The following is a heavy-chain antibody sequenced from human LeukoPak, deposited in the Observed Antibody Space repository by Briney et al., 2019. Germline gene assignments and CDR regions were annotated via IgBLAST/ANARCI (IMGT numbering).Heavy chain of an antibody. J-gene: IGHJ4*02. CDR2: ISSSGASA. CDR3: AKDVGETPKDY. D-gene: IGHD2-15*01. Sequence: GGSLRLSCAASGFTFSSYGMDWVRQAPGKGLEWVSRISSSGASAHYADSVKGRFTISRDNSKNTLYLQMNSLRAEDTAVYYCAKDVGETPKDYWGQGTLVTVSS. CDR1: GFTFSSYG. V-gene: IGHV3-23*01.